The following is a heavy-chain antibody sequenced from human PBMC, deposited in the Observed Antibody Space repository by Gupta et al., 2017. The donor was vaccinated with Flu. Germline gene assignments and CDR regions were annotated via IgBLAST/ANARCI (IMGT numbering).Heavy chain of an antibody. CDR2: SSGSGSQI. CDR3: AKEGTGNDDDFWSALDYMDV. D-gene: IGHD3-3*01. V-gene: IGHV3-21*04. Sequence: WASQGPGKGLDWVGSSSGSGSQIVYADSEEGRFTISSDNAKNSLDLHMSSLSAEDTAIYYCAKEGTGNDDDFWSALDYMDVWGKGTTVTVSS. J-gene: IGHJ6*03.